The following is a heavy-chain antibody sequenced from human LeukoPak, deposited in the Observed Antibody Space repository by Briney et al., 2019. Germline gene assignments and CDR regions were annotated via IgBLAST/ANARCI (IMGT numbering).Heavy chain of an antibody. V-gene: IGHV3-21*01. CDR1: GFTFSSYS. CDR2: ISSSSSYI. Sequence: GGSLRLSCAASGFTFSSYSMNWVRQAPGKGLEWVSSISSSSSYIYYADSVKGRFTISRDNAKNSLYLQMNSLRAEDTAVYYCARSIAKGSYYYYMDVWGKGTTVTVSS. CDR3: ARSIAKGSYYYYMDV. J-gene: IGHJ6*03. D-gene: IGHD6-13*01.